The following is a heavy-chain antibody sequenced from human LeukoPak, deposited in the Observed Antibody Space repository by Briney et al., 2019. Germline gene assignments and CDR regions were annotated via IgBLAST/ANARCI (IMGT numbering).Heavy chain of an antibody. CDR1: GGSISSGGYY. CDR3: ARGSFPRWVVVVSENWLDP. CDR2: IYYSGST. V-gene: IGHV4-31*03. D-gene: IGHD3-22*01. J-gene: IGHJ5*02. Sequence: SQTLSLTCTVSGGSISSGGYYWSWIRQHPGKGLEWIGYIYYSGSTYYNPSLKSRVTISVDTSKNQFSLKLSSVTAADTAVYYCARGSFPRWVVVVSENWLDPWGQGTLVTVSS.